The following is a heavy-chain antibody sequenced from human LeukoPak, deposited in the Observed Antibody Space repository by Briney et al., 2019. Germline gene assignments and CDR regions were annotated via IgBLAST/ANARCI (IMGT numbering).Heavy chain of an antibody. J-gene: IGHJ4*02. CDR1: GVTFSSDA. V-gene: IGHV3-30-3*01. CDR3: ARASSSEV. D-gene: IGHD6-19*01. Sequence: GRSLRLSCAASGVTFSSDAMHGGRQAPRKGLGWGAVISYDGRNKYYAACVKGRFTISRDNSKNTLYMQMNSLRAEDTAVYYCARASSSEVWGQGTLVTVS. CDR2: ISYDGRNK.